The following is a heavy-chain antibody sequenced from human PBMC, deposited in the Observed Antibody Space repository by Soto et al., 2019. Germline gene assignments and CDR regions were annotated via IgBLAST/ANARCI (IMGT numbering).Heavy chain of an antibody. CDR1: GYNFATYW. D-gene: IGHD4-17*01. V-gene: IGHV5-51*01. Sequence: GESLKISCKASGYNFATYWIAWVRQMPGKGLEYMGIIYPGDSDARYSPSFQGQVTYSADKSISTAYLQWSSLTASDTAIYYCARHGFYGDYASNYFDPWGQGTLVTVSS. J-gene: IGHJ5*02. CDR2: IYPGDSDA. CDR3: ARHGFYGDYASNYFDP.